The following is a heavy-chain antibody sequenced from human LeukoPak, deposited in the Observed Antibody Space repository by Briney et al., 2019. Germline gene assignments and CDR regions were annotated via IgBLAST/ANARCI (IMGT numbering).Heavy chain of an antibody. CDR2: IKQDGSEI. D-gene: IGHD3-22*01. V-gene: IGHV3-7*03. CDR3: TTDREYYDSSGDRY. Sequence: QPGGSLRLSCEASGFSFSNYWMSWVRQAPGKGLEWVANIKQDGSEIYYVDSVRGRFTISRDNAKNTLYLQMNSLKTEDTAVYYCTTDREYYDSSGDRYWGQGTLVTVSS. J-gene: IGHJ4*02. CDR1: GFSFSNYW.